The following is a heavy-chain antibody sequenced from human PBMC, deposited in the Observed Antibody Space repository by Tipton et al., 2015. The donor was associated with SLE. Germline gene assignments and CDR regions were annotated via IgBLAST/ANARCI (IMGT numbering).Heavy chain of an antibody. CDR2: INHSGNT. CDR3: ARPSGGYWYFNL. D-gene: IGHD3-10*01. J-gene: IGHJ2*01. V-gene: IGHV4-34*01. CDR1: GGSVSGYY. Sequence: LRLSCAVYGGSVSGYYWSWIRQPPGKGLEWIGEINHSGNTNYNPSLKSRVTISVDTSKNQFSLKLSSVTAADTAVYYCARPSGGYWYFNLWGRGTLVTVSS.